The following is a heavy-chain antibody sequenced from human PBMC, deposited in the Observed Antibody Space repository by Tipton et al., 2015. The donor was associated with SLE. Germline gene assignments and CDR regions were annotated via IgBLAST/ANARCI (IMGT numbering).Heavy chain of an antibody. J-gene: IGHJ6*03. CDR2: IYYSGSI. D-gene: IGHD3-3*01. CDR3: ARSGYWIDYYYYYYMDV. V-gene: IGHV4-59*01. CDR1: GGSISSYY. Sequence: TLSLTCTVSGGSISSYYWSWIRQPPGKGLEWIGYIYYSGSINYNPSLKSRVTISVDTSKNQFSLKLSSVTAADTAVYYCARSGYWIDYYYYYYMDVWGKGTTVTVSS.